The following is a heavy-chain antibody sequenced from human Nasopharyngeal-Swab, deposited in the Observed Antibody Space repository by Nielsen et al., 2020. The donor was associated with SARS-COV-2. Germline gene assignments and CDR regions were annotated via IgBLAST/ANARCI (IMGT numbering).Heavy chain of an antibody. CDR3: TTVWELLSH. CDR2: IKQDGSEK. CDR1: GFTFSSYW. Sequence: GESLKISCAVSGFTFSSYWMSWVRQAPGKGLEWVANIKQDGSEKYYVDSVKGRFTISRDNAKNSLYLQMNSLKTEDTAVYYCTTVWELLSHWGQGTLVTVSS. J-gene: IGHJ4*02. D-gene: IGHD1-26*01. V-gene: IGHV3-7*03.